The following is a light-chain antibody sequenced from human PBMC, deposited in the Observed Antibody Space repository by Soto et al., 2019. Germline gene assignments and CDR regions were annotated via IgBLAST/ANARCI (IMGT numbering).Light chain of an antibody. V-gene: IGLV2-14*01. Sequence: QSALTQPASVSGSPGQSITISRTGTSSDFGGYNYVSWYQRHPGKAPKLMIYDVSNRPSGVSNRFSGSKSGTSASLAISGLQSEDEADYYCAAWDDSLNGYVFGTGTKVTVL. CDR3: AAWDDSLNGYV. CDR2: DVS. J-gene: IGLJ1*01. CDR1: SSDFGGYNY.